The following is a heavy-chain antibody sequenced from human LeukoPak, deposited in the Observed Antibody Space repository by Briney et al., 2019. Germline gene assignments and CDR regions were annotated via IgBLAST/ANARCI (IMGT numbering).Heavy chain of an antibody. J-gene: IGHJ3*02. CDR3: ARDYGDAFDI. V-gene: IGHV3-74*01. CDR1: RFTFSSYW. CDR2: VNSDGGST. Sequence: GGSLRLSCVASRFTFSSYWMHWVRQFPGKGLVWVSRVNSDGGSTSYAESVKGRFTVSRDNAKSTLYLEMNSLTAEDTAVYYCARDYGDAFDIWGQGTMVSVSS. D-gene: IGHD3-16*01.